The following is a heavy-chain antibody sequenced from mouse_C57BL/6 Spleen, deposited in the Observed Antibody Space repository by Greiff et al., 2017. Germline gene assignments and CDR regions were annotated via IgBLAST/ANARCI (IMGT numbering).Heavy chain of an antibody. Sequence: EVKLVESGPGLVKPSQSLSLTCSVTGYSITSGYYWNWIRQFPGNKLEWMGYISYDGSNNYNPSLKNRISLTRDTSTNQFFLKLNSVTTEDTATYYCAREGGTAWFAYWGQGTLVTVSA. CDR1: GYSITSGYY. J-gene: IGHJ3*01. V-gene: IGHV3-6*01. D-gene: IGHD4-1*01. CDR2: ISYDGSN. CDR3: AREGGTAWFAY.